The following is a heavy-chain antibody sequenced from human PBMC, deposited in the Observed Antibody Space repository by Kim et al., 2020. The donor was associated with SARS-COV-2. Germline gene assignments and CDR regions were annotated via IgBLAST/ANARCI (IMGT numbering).Heavy chain of an antibody. D-gene: IGHD3-10*01. Sequence: GGSLRLSCKASGFTFSTFDMNWVRQAPGQGLEWVSTISGSGGTTYYADSVKGRFTISRDNSENTLYLRMNSLRAEDTAVYYCAKYGYGSGRYHYYYYYY. J-gene: IGHJ6*03. V-gene: IGHV3-23*01. CDR2: ISGSGGTT. CDR1: GFTFSTFD. CDR3: AKYGYGSGRYHYYYYYY.